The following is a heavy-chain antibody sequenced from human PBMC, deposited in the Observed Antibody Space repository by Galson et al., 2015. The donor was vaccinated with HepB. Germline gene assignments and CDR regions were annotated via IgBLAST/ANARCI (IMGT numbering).Heavy chain of an antibody. CDR1: GGTFSSYA. Sequence: SVKVSCKASGGTFSSYAISWVRQAPGQGLEWMGGIIPIFGTANYAQKFQGRVTITADESTSTAYMELSSLRSEDTAVYYCARDPLLRFLEWTPNGGGWFDPWGQGTLVTVSS. D-gene: IGHD3-3*01. CDR2: IIPIFGTA. V-gene: IGHV1-69*13. CDR3: ARDPLLRFLEWTPNGGGWFDP. J-gene: IGHJ5*02.